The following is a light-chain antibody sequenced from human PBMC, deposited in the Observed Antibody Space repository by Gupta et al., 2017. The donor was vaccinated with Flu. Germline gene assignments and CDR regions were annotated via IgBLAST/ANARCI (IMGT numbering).Light chain of an antibody. CDR2: NNN. CDR1: TSNIGSNP. Sequence: QSVLTQPPSACGTPGQRATISCSRTTSNIGSNPVNWYQQLPGTAPKLLIYNNNQRPSGVPDRFSGSKSGTSASLAISGLQSEDDTDYYCAAWDDSLGGFYVFGTGTKVTVL. V-gene: IGLV1-44*01. CDR3: AAWDDSLGGFYV. J-gene: IGLJ1*01.